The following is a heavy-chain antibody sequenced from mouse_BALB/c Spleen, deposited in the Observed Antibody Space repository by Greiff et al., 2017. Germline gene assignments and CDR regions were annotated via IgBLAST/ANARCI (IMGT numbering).Heavy chain of an antibody. Sequence: EVQLVESGGGLVQPGGSRKLSCAASGFTFSSFGMHWVRQAPEKGLEWVAYISSGSSTIYYADTVKGRFTISRDNPKNTLFLQMTSLRSEDTAMYYCARGGTEEGFAYWGQGTLVTVSA. J-gene: IGHJ3*01. CDR1: GFTFSSFG. V-gene: IGHV5-17*02. CDR2: ISSGSSTI. D-gene: IGHD4-1*01. CDR3: ARGGTEEGFAY.